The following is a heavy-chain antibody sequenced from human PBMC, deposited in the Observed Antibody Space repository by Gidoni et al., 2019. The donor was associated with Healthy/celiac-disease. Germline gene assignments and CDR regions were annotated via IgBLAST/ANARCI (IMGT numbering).Heavy chain of an antibody. CDR3: ARDVYDSSGYYHDY. J-gene: IGHJ4*02. CDR1: GFTFSSYG. D-gene: IGHD3-22*01. V-gene: IGHV3-33*01. Sequence: QVQLVESGRGVVQPGRSLRHSCASSGFTFSSYGMHWVRQAPGKGLEWVAVIWYDGSNKYYADSVKGRFTISRDNSKNTLYLQMNSLRAEDTAVYYCARDVYDSSGYYHDYWGQGTLVTVSS. CDR2: IWYDGSNK.